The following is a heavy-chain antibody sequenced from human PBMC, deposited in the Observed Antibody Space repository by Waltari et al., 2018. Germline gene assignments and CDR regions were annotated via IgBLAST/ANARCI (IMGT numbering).Heavy chain of an antibody. CDR3: AKNKGWYGDGYFDY. CDR1: GFSVSRNY. J-gene: IGHJ4*02. V-gene: IGHV3-53*01. CDR2: IYSDGRT. Sequence: DVQLVESGGGLIQLGGSLRLSCAASGFSVSRNYMSWVRQPPGKGLEWVSVIYSDGRTFYADSVKGRFTISRDNSKNTLYLQMNSLRAEDTAVYYCAKNKGWYGDGYFDYWGQGTLITVSS. D-gene: IGHD6-19*01.